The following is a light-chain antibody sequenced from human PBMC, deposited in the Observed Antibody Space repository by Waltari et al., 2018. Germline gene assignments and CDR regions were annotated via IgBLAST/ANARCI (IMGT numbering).Light chain of an antibody. CDR3: QQYGRSPWT. Sequence: EIVLTQSPGTLSLSPGERATLSYRASQSVSSSYLAWYQQKPGQAPRLLIHGASSRATGIPDRFSGSGSGTDFTLTISRLEPEDFAVYYCQQYGRSPWTFGQGTKVEIK. CDR1: QSVSSSY. J-gene: IGKJ1*01. V-gene: IGKV3-20*01. CDR2: GAS.